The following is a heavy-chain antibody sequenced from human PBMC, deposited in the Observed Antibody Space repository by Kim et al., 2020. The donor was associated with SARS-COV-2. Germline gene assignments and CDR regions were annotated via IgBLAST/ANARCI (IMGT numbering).Heavy chain of an antibody. V-gene: IGHV4-34*01. Sequence: SETLSLTCAVYGGSFSGYYWSWIRQPPGKGLEWIGEINHSGSTNYNPSLKSRVTISVDTSKNQFSLKLSSVTAADTAVYYCARLRPVVVITLYYYYGMDVWGQGTTVTVSS. J-gene: IGHJ6*02. D-gene: IGHD3-22*01. CDR1: GGSFSGYY. CDR3: ARLRPVVVITLYYYYGMDV. CDR2: INHSGST.